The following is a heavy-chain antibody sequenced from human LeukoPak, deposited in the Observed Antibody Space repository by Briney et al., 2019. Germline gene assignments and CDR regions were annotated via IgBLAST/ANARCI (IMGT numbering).Heavy chain of an antibody. CDR1: GGSISSYY. Sequence: SETLSLTCTVSGGSISSYYWSWIRQPPGKGLEWIGYIYYSGSTNYNPSLKSRVTISVDTSKNQFSLKLSSVTAADTAVYYCATVGNKYYDFWSGYYGWFDPWGQGTLVTVSS. J-gene: IGHJ5*02. CDR3: ATVGNKYYDFWSGYYGWFDP. CDR2: IYYSGST. D-gene: IGHD3-3*01. V-gene: IGHV4-59*01.